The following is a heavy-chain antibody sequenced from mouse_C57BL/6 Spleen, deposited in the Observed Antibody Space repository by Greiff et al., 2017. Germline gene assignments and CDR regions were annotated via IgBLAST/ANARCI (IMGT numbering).Heavy chain of an antibody. CDR2: INPGSGGT. Sequence: VQLQQSGAELVRPGTSVKVSCKASGYAFTNYLIEWVKQRPGQGLEWIGVINPGSGGTNYNEKFKGKATLTADKSSSTAYMQLSSLTSEDSAVXFCARRSYGSSGDAMDYWGQGTAVTVSS. V-gene: IGHV1-54*01. D-gene: IGHD1-1*01. CDR1: GYAFTNYL. CDR3: ARRSYGSSGDAMDY. J-gene: IGHJ4*01.